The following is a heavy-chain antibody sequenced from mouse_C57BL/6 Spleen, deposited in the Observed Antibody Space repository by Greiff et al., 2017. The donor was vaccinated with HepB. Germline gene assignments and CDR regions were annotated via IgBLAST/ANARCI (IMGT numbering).Heavy chain of an antibody. D-gene: IGHD1-1*01. Sequence: VQLQQSGPELVKPGASVKISCKASGYAFSSSWMNWVKQRPGKGLEWIGRIYPGDGDTNYNGKFKGKATLTADKSSSPAYLQLSSLTSEDSAVYFCARIRDYYGLGDYWGQGTTLTVSS. CDR2: IYPGDGDT. CDR1: GYAFSSSW. CDR3: ARIRDYYGLGDY. J-gene: IGHJ2*01. V-gene: IGHV1-82*01.